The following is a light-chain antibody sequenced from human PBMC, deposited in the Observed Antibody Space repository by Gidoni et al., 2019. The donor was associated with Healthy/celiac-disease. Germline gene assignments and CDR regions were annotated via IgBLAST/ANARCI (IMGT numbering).Light chain of an antibody. Sequence: DIQMTQSPSSLSASVGDIVTITCRARQSISSYLNWYQQKPGKAPKLLIYAASSLQSGVPSRFSGSGSGTDFTLTISSLQPEDFATYYCQHSYSTPPLTFGGGTKVEIE. V-gene: IGKV1-39*01. CDR1: QSISSY. CDR3: QHSYSTPPLT. CDR2: AAS. J-gene: IGKJ4*01.